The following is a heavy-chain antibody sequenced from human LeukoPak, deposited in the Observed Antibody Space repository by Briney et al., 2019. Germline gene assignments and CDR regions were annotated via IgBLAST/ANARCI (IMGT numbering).Heavy chain of an antibody. CDR2: IYYSGST. J-gene: IGHJ5*02. CDR3: ARRTLYQLLSGGWFDP. D-gene: IGHD2-2*01. CDR1: GGSISSSSYY. V-gene: IGHV4-39*01. Sequence: SETLSLTCTVSGGSISSSSYYWGWIRQPPGKGLEWIGSIYYSGSTYYNPSLKSRVTISVDTSKNQFSLKLSSVTAADTAVYYCARRTLYQLLSGGWFDPWGQGTLVTVSS.